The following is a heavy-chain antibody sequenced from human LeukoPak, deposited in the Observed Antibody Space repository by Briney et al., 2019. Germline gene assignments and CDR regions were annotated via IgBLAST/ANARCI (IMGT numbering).Heavy chain of an antibody. V-gene: IGHV4-39*01. D-gene: IGHD6-19*01. CDR1: GGSIRSSSYY. CDR3: ARQVVAVAGTGYFDY. CDR2: IYYSGST. Sequence: SETLSLTCTVSGGSIRSSSYYWGWIRQPPGKGLEWIGSIYYSGSTYYNASLKSRGTISIDTSKNQFSLKLNSVTAADTAVYFCARQVVAVAGTGYFDYWGQGTLVTVSS. J-gene: IGHJ4*02.